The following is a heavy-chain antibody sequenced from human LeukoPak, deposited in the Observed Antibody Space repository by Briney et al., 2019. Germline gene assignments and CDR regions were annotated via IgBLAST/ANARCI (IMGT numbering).Heavy chain of an antibody. D-gene: IGHD2-2*02. CDR1: GFTFISAW. CDR3: ATDRDDRISTFCYNAFDI. Sequence: PGGSLRLSCATSGFTFISAWMHWVRQAPGKGLEWVGRIKSRSYGVTADYAAPVKGRFTISRDDSSNTLFLQMNSLKTEDTAIYYCATDRDDRISTFCYNAFDIWGLGTLVTVSS. V-gene: IGHV3-15*01. CDR2: IKSRSYGVTA. J-gene: IGHJ3*02.